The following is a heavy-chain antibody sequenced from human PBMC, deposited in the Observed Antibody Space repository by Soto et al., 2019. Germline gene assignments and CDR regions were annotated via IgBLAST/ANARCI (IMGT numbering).Heavy chain of an antibody. D-gene: IGHD6-19*01. CDR2: IWYDGSNK. J-gene: IGHJ4*02. CDR3: ARDRGWSDY. Sequence: SLRLTCAASGFSFSSYGMHWVRQAPGKGLEWVAVIWYDGSNKYYADSVKGRFTISRDNSKNTLYLQMNSLRAEDTAVYYCARDRGWSDYWGQGTLVTVSS. CDR1: GFSFSSYG. V-gene: IGHV3-33*01.